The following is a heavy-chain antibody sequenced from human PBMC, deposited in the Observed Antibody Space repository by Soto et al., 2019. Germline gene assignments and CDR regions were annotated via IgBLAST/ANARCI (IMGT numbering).Heavy chain of an antibody. CDR1: GASIGSGSYS. D-gene: IGHD3-10*01. Sequence: QLQLQESGSGLVRPSQTLSLTCTVSGASIGSGSYSWNWIRQPPGKGLEWIGYLHHSGDTYFNPSIRSRVSISVDRANNQFSLKLISVTAADPAVYYCARFPLWFGELDYWGQGALVTVSS. V-gene: IGHV4-30-2*01. CDR3: ARFPLWFGELDY. J-gene: IGHJ4*02. CDR2: LHHSGDT.